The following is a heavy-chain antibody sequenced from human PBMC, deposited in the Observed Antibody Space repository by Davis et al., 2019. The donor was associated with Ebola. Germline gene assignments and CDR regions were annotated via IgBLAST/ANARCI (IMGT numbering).Heavy chain of an antibody. CDR3: ARFCSGGSCYGYYYYGMDV. CDR2: IIPILGIA. CDR1: GGTFSSYA. D-gene: IGHD2-15*01. J-gene: IGHJ6*02. V-gene: IGHV1-69*04. Sequence: SVKVSCKASGGTFSSYAISWVRQAPGQGLEWMGRIIPILGIANYAQKFQGRVTITADESTSTAYMELSSLRSEDTAVYYCARFCSGGSCYGYYYYGMDVWGQGTTVTVSS.